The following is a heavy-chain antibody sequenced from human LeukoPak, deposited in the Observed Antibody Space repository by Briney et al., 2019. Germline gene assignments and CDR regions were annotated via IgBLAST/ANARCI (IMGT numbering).Heavy chain of an antibody. CDR1: GFTFSSYA. CDR3: ARGRSSSPRIDY. D-gene: IGHD6-6*01. J-gene: IGHJ4*02. CDR2: ISYDGSNK. Sequence: GGSLRLSCAASGFTFSSYAMHWVRQAPGKGLEWVAVISYDGSNKYYADSVKGRFTISRDNSKNTLYLQMNSLRAEDTAVYYCARGRSSSPRIDYWGQGTLDTVSS. V-gene: IGHV3-30*01.